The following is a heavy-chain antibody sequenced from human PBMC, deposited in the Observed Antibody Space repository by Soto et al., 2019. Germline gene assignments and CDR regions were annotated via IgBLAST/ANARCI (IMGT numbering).Heavy chain of an antibody. D-gene: IGHD3-10*01. CDR1: GFTFYNHG. CDR3: AKEDSGFSGDMDV. J-gene: IGHJ6*03. V-gene: IGHV3-9*01. Sequence: EVQLVESGGGLVQPGRSLRLSCVASGFTFYNHGMHWVRQAPGRGLEWVSGITWSSDSMGYADSVKGRFTISRDNAKNSLYLQMTSLIPEATALYYCAKEDSGFSGDMDVWGKGTKVTVSS. CDR2: ITWSSDSM.